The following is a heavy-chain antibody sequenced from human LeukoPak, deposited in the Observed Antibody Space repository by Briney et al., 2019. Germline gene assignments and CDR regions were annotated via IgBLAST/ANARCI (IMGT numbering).Heavy chain of an antibody. CDR3: ATLTMIVVVP. Sequence: GESLKISCKGSGYSFTSYWISCVRQMPGKGLEWMGRIDPSDSYTNYRQSFQGHVTNSADKSISTAYLQWSSLKASDTAMYYCATLTMIVVVPWGQGTLVTVSS. D-gene: IGHD3-22*01. CDR2: IDPSDSYT. CDR1: GYSFTSYW. J-gene: IGHJ5*02. V-gene: IGHV5-10-1*01.